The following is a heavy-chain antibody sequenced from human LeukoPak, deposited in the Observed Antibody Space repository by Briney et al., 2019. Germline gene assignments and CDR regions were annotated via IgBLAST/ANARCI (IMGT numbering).Heavy chain of an antibody. J-gene: IGHJ4*02. D-gene: IGHD1-26*01. CDR3: ARDGGTLLGAPDY. V-gene: IGHV3-30-3*01. CDR2: ISYDGSNK. CDR1: GFTFRSYA. Sequence: PGGSLRLSCAASGFTFRSYAMHWVRQAPGQGLGGVAVISYDGSNKYYADSVKGRFTISRDNSKNTLYLQMNSLRAEDTAVYYCARDGGTLLGAPDYWGQGTLVTVSS.